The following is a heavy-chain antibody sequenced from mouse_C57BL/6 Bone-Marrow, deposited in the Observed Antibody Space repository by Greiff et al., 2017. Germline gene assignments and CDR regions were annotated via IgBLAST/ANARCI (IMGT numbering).Heavy chain of an antibody. CDR3: ARWEIYYGYFYAMDY. Sequence: VKLQQSGAELMKPGASVKLSCKATGYTFSGYWIEWVKQRPGHGLEWIGEILPGSGSTNYNEKFKGKATFTADPSSNTAYMQLSSLTTEDSAIYYCARWEIYYGYFYAMDYWGQGTSVTVSS. V-gene: IGHV1-9*01. CDR1: GYTFSGYW. D-gene: IGHD2-2*01. J-gene: IGHJ4*01. CDR2: ILPGSGST.